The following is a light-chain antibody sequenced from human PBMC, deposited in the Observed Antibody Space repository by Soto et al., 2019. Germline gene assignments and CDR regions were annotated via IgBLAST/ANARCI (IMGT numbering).Light chain of an antibody. CDR1: SSDVGGYNY. CDR2: DVS. V-gene: IGLV2-14*01. Sequence: QSALTQPASVSGSPGQSITISCTGTSSDVGGYNYVSWYQQHPGKAPKLMIYDVSNRPSGVSSRFSGSKSGNTASLTISGLQAEDEAHYYCSSYTSSSTLWVFGGGTKLTVL. CDR3: SSYTSSSTLWV. J-gene: IGLJ3*02.